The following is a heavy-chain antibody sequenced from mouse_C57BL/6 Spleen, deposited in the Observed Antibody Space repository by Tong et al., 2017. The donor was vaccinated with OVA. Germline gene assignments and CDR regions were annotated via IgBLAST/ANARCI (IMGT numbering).Heavy chain of an antibody. CDR1: GFTFSSYA. J-gene: IGHJ1*03. CDR3: ARQRYFDV. CDR2: ISDGGSYT. V-gene: IGHV5-4*01. Sequence: EVQLQESGGGLVKPGGSLKLSCAASGFTFSSYAMSWVRQTPEKRLEWVATISDGGSYTYYPDNVKGRFTISRDNAKNTLYLQMSRLKSEDTAMYYCARQRYFDVWGTGTTVTVSS.